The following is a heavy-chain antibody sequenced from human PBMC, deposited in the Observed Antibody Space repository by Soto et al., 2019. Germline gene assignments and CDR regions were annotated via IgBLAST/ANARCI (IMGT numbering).Heavy chain of an antibody. Sequence: PGGSLRLSCAASGFTFSSYVMHWVRQSPGKGLEWVAVISYDGSNKYYAQSVKGRFTISRDNSKNTLFLNMDSLRPEDTAVYHCARDIGDQTSRWTDAFDIWGQGTMVTVSS. CDR3: ARDIGDQTSRWTDAFDI. J-gene: IGHJ3*02. D-gene: IGHD6-13*01. CDR1: GFTFSSYV. CDR2: ISYDGSNK. V-gene: IGHV3-30*03.